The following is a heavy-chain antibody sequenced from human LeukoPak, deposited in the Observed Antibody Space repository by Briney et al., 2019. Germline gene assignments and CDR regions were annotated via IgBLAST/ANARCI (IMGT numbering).Heavy chain of an antibody. V-gene: IGHV4-59*01. D-gene: IGHD1-1*01. CDR2: IYYSGST. J-gene: IGHJ3*02. CDR3: ARETIHDRAFDI. CDR1: GGSISSYY. Sequence: PSETLSLTCTVSGGSISSYYWSWIRQPPGKGLEWIGYIYYSGSTNYNPSLKSRVTISVDTSKNQFSLKLSSVTAADTAVYYCARETIHDRAFDIWGQGTMVTVSS.